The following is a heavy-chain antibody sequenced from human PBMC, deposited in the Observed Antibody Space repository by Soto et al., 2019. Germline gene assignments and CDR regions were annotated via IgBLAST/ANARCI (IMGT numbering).Heavy chain of an antibody. V-gene: IGHV3-33*01. CDR3: ARVMKPLGYCSSTSCPGYYYYMDV. CDR1: GFTFRSYG. CDR2: IWYDGSNK. D-gene: IGHD2-2*01. J-gene: IGHJ6*03. Sequence: GGSLRLSCAASGFTFRSYGMHWVRQAPGKGLEWVAVIWYDGSNKYYADSVKGRFTISRDNSKNTLYLQMNSLRAEDTAVYYCARVMKPLGYCSSTSCPGYYYYMDVWGKGTTVTVSS.